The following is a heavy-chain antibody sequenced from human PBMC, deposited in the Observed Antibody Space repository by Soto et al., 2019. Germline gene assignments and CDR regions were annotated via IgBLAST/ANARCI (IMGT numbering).Heavy chain of an antibody. CDR1: GFTFSDYY. CDR2: ISTGGTTI. J-gene: IGHJ4*02. V-gene: IGHV3-11*01. Sequence: QVQLVESGGGLVKPGGSLRLSCAASGFTFSDYYMTWIRQAPGKGLEWVSSISTGGTTIFYADSVKGRFTITRDNAENSLYLEMNGVRAEDTAVYYCARDQTPCYWGQAALVTVSS. CDR3: ARDQTPCY.